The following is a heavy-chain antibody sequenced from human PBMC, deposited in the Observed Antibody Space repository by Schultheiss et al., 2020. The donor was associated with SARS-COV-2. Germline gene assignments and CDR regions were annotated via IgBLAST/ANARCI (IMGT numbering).Heavy chain of an antibody. CDR3: ARDDAFTIPLDV. V-gene: IGHV3-74*01. CDR1: GFTFSSYS. D-gene: IGHD3-3*01. J-gene: IGHJ6*04. CDR2: INSDGSST. Sequence: GGSLRLSCAASGFTFSSYSMNWVRQAPGKGLVWVSRINSDGSSTSYADSVKGRFTISRDNAKNTLYLQMNSLRAEDTAVYYCARDDAFTIPLDVWGKGTTVTVSS.